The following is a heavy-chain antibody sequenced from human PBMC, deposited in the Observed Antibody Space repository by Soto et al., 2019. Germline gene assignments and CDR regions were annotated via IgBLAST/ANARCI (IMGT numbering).Heavy chain of an antibody. CDR1: GYTFTTYG. CDR3: ARVVKAGDYGDYGRYYFDS. CDR2: ISAYSGNT. D-gene: IGHD4-17*01. J-gene: IGHJ4*01. V-gene: IGHV1-18*04. Sequence: QVQLVQSGAEVKKPGASVKVSCKASGYTFTTYGITWVRQAPGQGLEWMGWISAYSGNTNYAQKLQGRLTVTTDTSKNTAYMDLRSLRSDDTAVYYCARVVKAGDYGDYGRYYFDSWGHGTLVTVSS.